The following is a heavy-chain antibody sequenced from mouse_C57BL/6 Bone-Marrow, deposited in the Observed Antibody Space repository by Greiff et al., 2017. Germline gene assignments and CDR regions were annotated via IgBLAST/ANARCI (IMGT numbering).Heavy chain of an antibody. CDR3: AGNYYGSSYPFSY. D-gene: IGHD1-1*01. Sequence: EVQLQQSVAELVRPGASVKLSCTASGFNIKNTYMHWVKQRPEQGLEWIGRLDPANGNTKYAPKFRGKATITADTSSNTAYLQLSSLTSEDPAIYYCAGNYYGSSYPFSYWGQGTLVTVSA. CDR1: GFNIKNTY. V-gene: IGHV14-3*01. CDR2: LDPANGNT. J-gene: IGHJ3*01.